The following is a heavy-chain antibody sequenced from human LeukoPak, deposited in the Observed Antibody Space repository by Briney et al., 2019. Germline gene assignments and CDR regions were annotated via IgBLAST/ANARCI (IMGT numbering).Heavy chain of an antibody. J-gene: IGHJ4*02. CDR3: AREGRDSSSWSYFDY. D-gene: IGHD6-13*01. CDR2: IWYDGSNK. Sequence: GGSLRLSCAASGFTFSSYGMHWVRQAPGKGLEWVAVIWYDGSNKYYADSVKGRFTISRDNSKNTLYLQMNSLRAEDTTVYYCAREGRDSSSWSYFDYWGQGTLVTVSS. CDR1: GFTFSSYG. V-gene: IGHV3-33*01.